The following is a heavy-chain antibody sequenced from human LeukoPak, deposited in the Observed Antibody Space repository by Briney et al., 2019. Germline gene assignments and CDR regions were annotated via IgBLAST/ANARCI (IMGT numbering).Heavy chain of an antibody. CDR1: GYTFTTYG. J-gene: IGHJ4*02. CDR2: LSTSGDCT. D-gene: IGHD1/OR15-1a*01. Sequence: GASVKVSCKASGYTFTTYGIGWVRQAPGQGLEWMGWLSTSGDCTSYVQKFRDRVTMTRDTSTSTVFMELGSLTSDDTALYYCARGNNGYLDSWGQGTLVTVSS. CDR3: ARGNNGYLDS. V-gene: IGHV1-18*01.